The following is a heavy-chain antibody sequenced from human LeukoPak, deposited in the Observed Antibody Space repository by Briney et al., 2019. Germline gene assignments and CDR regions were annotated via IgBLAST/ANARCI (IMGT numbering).Heavy chain of an antibody. D-gene: IGHD2-15*01. CDR1: GGTFISYA. CDR3: ARDPVGFDSAFDS. J-gene: IGHJ4*02. V-gene: IGHV1-69*13. CDR2: IIPIFGTA. Sequence: SVKISCKASGGTFISYAISWVRQPPGQRLEWMVGIIPIFGTANYAQTFQGRLTTTADESTSTAYIELSSLRADYTTVYYCARDPVGFDSAFDSWGQGTLGTVSS.